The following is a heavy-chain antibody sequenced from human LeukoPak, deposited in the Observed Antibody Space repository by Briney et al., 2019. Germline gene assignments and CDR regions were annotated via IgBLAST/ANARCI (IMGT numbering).Heavy chain of an antibody. V-gene: IGHV1-69*04. CDR2: IIPILGIA. CDR3: ARGGLRFLEWFGYYFDY. CDR1: GGTFSSYA. J-gene: IGHJ4*02. Sequence: SVKVSCKASGGTFSSYAISWVRQAPGQGLEWMGRIIPILGIANYAQEFQGRVTITADKSTSTAYMELSSLRSEDTAVYYCARGGLRFLEWFGYYFDYWGQGTLVTVSS. D-gene: IGHD3-3*01.